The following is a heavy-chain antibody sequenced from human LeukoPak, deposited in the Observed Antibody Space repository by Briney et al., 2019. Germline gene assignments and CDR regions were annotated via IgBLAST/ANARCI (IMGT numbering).Heavy chain of an antibody. CDR1: GYTFTSYY. Sequence: ASVKVSCKASGYTFTSYYMHWVRQAPGQGLEWMGIINPSGGSTSYAQKFQGRVTMTRDTSTSTVYMELSSLRSEDTAVYYCAREEGYCSGGSCSSANWFDPRGQGTLVTVSS. J-gene: IGHJ5*02. CDR2: INPSGGST. D-gene: IGHD2-15*01. CDR3: AREEGYCSGGSCSSANWFDP. V-gene: IGHV1-46*01.